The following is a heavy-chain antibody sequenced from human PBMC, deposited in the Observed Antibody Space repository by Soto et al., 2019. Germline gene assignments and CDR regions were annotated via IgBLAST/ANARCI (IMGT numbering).Heavy chain of an antibody. CDR1: GYFFNDYH. J-gene: IGHJ5*02. CDR3: ARAACSSNIAAVLRDP. CDR2: INPKNGDT. V-gene: IGHV1-2*02. D-gene: IGHD2-2*01. Sequence: QVQVVQSGAEVKKPGASVKVSCKTSGYFFNDYHMHWVRKAPGQGLEWMGWINPKNGDTNYAQTFQDRVTMTRDTSISTVYVELSRLTSDDTAVYYCARAACSSNIAAVLRDPCGQGTLVTVSS.